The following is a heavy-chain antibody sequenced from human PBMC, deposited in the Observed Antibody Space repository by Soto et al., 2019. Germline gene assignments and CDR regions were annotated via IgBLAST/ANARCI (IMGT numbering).Heavy chain of an antibody. CDR1: GGSITSSSYY. V-gene: IGHV4-39*01. CDR2: IYYSGST. CDR3: ARHDSSGWYYFDY. J-gene: IGHJ4*02. Sequence: SETLSLTCTVSGGSITSSSYYWGWIRQPPGKGLEWIGSIYYSGSTYYNPSLKSRVTISVDTSKNQFSLKLSSVTAADTAVYYCARHDSSGWYYFDYWGQGTLVTVSS. D-gene: IGHD6-19*01.